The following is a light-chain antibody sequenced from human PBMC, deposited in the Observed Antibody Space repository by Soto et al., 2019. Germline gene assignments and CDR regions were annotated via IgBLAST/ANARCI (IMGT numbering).Light chain of an antibody. V-gene: IGKV1-39*01. CDR1: QIIANY. CDR2: AAS. J-gene: IGKJ5*01. CDR3: QQNYSPPPIT. Sequence: DIQMTQSPSSLSASVGDRVTITCLASQIIANYLNWYQQKPGKAPKLLIYAASTLQSGVPSKFSGSGFGTDFTLTISSLQTEDFATYYCQQNYSPPPITFGQGTRLEI.